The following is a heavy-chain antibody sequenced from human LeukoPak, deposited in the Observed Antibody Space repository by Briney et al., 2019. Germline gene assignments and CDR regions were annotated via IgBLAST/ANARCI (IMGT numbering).Heavy chain of an antibody. Sequence: SETLSLTCTVSGGSISSYYWSWIRQPPGKGLEWIGYIYYSGSTNYNPSLKSRVTISVDTSKNQFSLKLSSVTAADTAVYYCARVHYDSLTFDYWGQGTLVTVSS. D-gene: IGHD3-9*01. CDR2: IYYSGST. CDR1: GGSISSYY. J-gene: IGHJ4*02. V-gene: IGHV4-59*01. CDR3: ARVHYDSLTFDY.